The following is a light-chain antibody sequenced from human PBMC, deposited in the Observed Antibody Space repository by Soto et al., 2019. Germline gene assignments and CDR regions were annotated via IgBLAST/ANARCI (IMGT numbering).Light chain of an antibody. CDR2: EGS. CDR1: SSDVRSYNL. CDR3: CSYAGSSTLV. Sequence: QSALTQPASVSGSPGQSITISCTGTSSDVRSYNLVSWYQQHPGKAPKLMIYEGSKRPSGVSNRFSGYKSGNTASLTISGLQAEDEADYYCCSYAGSSTLVFGGGTKLTVL. V-gene: IGLV2-23*01. J-gene: IGLJ2*01.